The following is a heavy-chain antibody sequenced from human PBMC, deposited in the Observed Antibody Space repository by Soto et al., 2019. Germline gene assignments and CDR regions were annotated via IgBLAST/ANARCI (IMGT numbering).Heavy chain of an antibody. V-gene: IGHV3-43*01. CDR2: ISWDGGST. Sequence: EVQLVESGGVVVQPGGSLRLSCAASGFTFDDYTMHWVRQAPGKGLEWVSLISWDGGSTYYADSVKGRFTISRDNSKISLYLQMNSLRTEDTALYYCAKKQYPGRIAGGMDVWGQGTTVTVSS. J-gene: IGHJ6*02. CDR1: GFTFDDYT. D-gene: IGHD6-13*01. CDR3: AKKQYPGRIAGGMDV.